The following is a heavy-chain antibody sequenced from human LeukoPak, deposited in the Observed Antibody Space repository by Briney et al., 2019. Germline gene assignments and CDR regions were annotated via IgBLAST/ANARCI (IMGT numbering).Heavy chain of an antibody. J-gene: IGHJ3*02. CDR3: ARDDVLLGKYAFDI. CDR1: GFTFSSYS. CDR2: ISSSSSYI. D-gene: IGHD3-10*01. V-gene: IGHV3-21*01. Sequence: GGSLRLSCAASGFTFSSYSMNWVRQAPGKGLEWVSSISSSSSYIYYADSVKGRFTISRDNAKNSLYLQMNSLRAEDTAVYYCARDDVLLGKYAFDIWGQGTMVTVSS.